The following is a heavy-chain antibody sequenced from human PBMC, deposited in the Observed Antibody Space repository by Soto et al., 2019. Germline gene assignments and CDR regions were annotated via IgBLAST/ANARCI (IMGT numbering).Heavy chain of an antibody. CDR2: INPKGGAT. CDR1: GYTFSNYF. CDR3: ARDEGFCSGGSCTCWFDP. V-gene: IGHV1-46*01. D-gene: IGHD2-15*01. Sequence: QVQLVQSGAEVKRPGASVKVSCKASGYTFSNYFINWVRQAPGQGLEWVGVINPKGGATTYAQKFQGRVNMTSDTSTNTIYLTLRSLTSEDTAFYYCARDEGFCSGGSCTCWFDPWGQGTLVTVSS. J-gene: IGHJ5*02.